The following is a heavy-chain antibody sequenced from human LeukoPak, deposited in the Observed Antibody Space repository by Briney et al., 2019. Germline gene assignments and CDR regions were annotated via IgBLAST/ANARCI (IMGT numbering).Heavy chain of an antibody. CDR2: ISYDGSNK. Sequence: GGSLRLSCAASGFTFSSYAMHWVRQAPGKGLEWVAVISYDGSNKYYADSVKGRFTISRDNSKNTLYLQMNSLRAEDTAVYYCARARDFDYWGQGTLVTVPS. J-gene: IGHJ4*02. CDR3: ARARDFDY. CDR1: GFTFSSYA. V-gene: IGHV3-30-3*01.